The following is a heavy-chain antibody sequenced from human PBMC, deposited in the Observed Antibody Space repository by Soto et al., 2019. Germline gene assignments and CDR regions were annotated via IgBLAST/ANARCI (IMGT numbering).Heavy chain of an antibody. CDR1: GGSVSSGSYY. D-gene: IGHD2-2*02. J-gene: IGHJ5*02. V-gene: IGHV4-61*01. CDR2: IYYSGST. CDR3: ARGLYCSSTSCYSANWFDP. Sequence: SETLSLTCTVSGGSVSSGSYYWSWIRQPPGKGLEWIGYIYYSGSTNYNPSLKSRVTISVDTSKNQFSLKLSSVTAADTAVYYCARGLYCSSTSCYSANWFDPWGQGTLVTVSS.